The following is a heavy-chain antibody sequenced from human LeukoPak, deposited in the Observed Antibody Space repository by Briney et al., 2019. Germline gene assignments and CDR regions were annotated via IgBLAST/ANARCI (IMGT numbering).Heavy chain of an antibody. CDR3: ARGRITIFGVVIWDY. J-gene: IGHJ4*02. V-gene: IGHV4-59*01. CDR1: GGSISNYY. D-gene: IGHD3-3*01. Sequence: SETLPLTCTVSGGSISNYYWSWIRQPPGKGLEWIGYIYYSGSTNYNPSLKSRVTISVDTSKNQFSLKLSSVTAADTAVYYCARGRITIFGVVIWDYWGQGTLVTVSS. CDR2: IYYSGST.